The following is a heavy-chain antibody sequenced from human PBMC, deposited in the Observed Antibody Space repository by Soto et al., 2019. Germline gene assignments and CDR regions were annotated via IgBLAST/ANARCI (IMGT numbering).Heavy chain of an antibody. CDR3: ARGPQAVAGTFGQTYYYYGMDV. D-gene: IGHD6-19*01. J-gene: IGHJ6*02. CDR1: GGSFRGYY. V-gene: IGHV4-34*01. CDR2: INHSGST. Sequence: TSETLSLTCAFLGGSFRGYYWRWIRKPPGKGLEWIGEINHSGSTNYNPSLKSRVTISVDTSKNQFSLKLSSVTAADTAVYYCARGPQAVAGTFGQTYYYYGMDVWGQGT.